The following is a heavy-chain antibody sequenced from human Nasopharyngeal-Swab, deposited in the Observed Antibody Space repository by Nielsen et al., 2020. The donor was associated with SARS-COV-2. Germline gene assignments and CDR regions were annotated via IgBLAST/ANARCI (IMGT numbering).Heavy chain of an antibody. CDR3: ARGWRCRILWFRELLVAY. V-gene: IGHV3-7*01. CDR2: IKQDGSEK. D-gene: IGHD3-10*01. J-gene: IGHJ4*02. CDR1: GFTFSSNW. Sequence: ETLSLTCAASGFTFSSNWMSWVRQAPGKGLEWVANIKQDGSEKYYVDSVKGRFTISRDNAKNSLYLQMNRLRAEDTAVYYVARGWRCRILWFRELLVAYWGQGTLVTVSS.